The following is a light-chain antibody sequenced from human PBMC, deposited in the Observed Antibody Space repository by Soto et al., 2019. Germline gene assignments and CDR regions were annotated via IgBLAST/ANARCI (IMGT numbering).Light chain of an antibody. CDR2: AAS. CDR3: LQDYNFPRT. Sequence: IQMTQSPSSLYASVGDRVTITCRASQDIRNDLVWYQQKPGKAAKLLNYAASTLQSGVPSRFSGSAAGIHFTITISSLKPEDFANYYCLQDYNFPRTFGQGTKVEIK. V-gene: IGKV1-6*01. CDR1: QDIRND. J-gene: IGKJ1*01.